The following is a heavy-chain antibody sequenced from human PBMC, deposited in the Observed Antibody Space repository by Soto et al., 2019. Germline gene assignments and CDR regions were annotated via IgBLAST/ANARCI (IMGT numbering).Heavy chain of an antibody. CDR3: ARRLYSTNWYYFDY. CDR1: GFTFSNYA. J-gene: IGHJ4*02. Sequence: EVQLLESGGGLVQPGGSLRLFCAASGFTFSNYAMTWVRQAPGKGLEWVSGISASTYYADSVKGRFTISRDNSRNTLYLQMNSLRAEDTAVYYCARRLYSTNWYYFDYWGQGTLVTVSS. CDR2: GISAST. D-gene: IGHD2-2*01. V-gene: IGHV3-23*01.